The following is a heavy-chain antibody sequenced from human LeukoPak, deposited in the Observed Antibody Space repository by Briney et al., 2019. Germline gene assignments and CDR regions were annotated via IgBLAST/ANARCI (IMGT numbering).Heavy chain of an antibody. D-gene: IGHD2-2*01. CDR2: IKQDGSEK. V-gene: IGHV3-7*01. CDR1: GFSFSTYW. Sequence: PGGSLRLSCAASGFSFSTYWMSWVRQAPGKGLQWVANIKQDGSEKNYVDSVKGRFTISRDNAKNSLYLQMNSLRAEDTAVYYCARDEGGLEPAAGDWFDPWGQGTLVTVSS. CDR3: ARDEGGLEPAAGDWFDP. J-gene: IGHJ5*02.